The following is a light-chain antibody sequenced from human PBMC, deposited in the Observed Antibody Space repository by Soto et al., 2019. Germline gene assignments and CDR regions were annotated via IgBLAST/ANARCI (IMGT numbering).Light chain of an antibody. V-gene: IGKV1-39*01. CDR2: AAS. Sequence: DIQVTQSPSSVSASLGDRVTIACQSSQDIRNYLQWYQQKQGKAPKLXIYAASSLQSGVPSRFSGSGSGTDFTLTISSLQPEDFATYYCQQSYSTPRTFGQGTRLEIK. CDR3: QQSYSTPRT. J-gene: IGKJ2*01. CDR1: QDIRNY.